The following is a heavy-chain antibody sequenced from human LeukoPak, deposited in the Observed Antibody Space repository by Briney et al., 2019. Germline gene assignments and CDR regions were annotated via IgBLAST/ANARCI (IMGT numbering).Heavy chain of an antibody. J-gene: IGHJ6*03. V-gene: IGHV3-48*03. D-gene: IGHD5-12*01. CDR2: ISSIGSDI. CDR3: ARGISGYDFYYFYYMDV. Sequence: QPGGSLRLSCAASGFTFSSYEMNWVRQAQGKGLEGVLYISSIGSDIYYADSVKGRFTISRDNAKNSLYLQMNSLRAEATAVYYCARGISGYDFYYFYYMDVWGKGTTVTVSS. CDR1: GFTFSSYE.